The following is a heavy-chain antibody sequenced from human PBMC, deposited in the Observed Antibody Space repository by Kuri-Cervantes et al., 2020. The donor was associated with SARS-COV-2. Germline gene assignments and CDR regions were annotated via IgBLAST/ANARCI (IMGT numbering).Heavy chain of an antibody. CDR1: GGSISSSSYY. Sequence: SETLSLTCTVSGGSISSSSYYWGWIRQPPGKGLEWIGSIYYSGSTYYNPSLKSRVTISVDTSKNQFSLKLSSVTAADTAVYYCARHGLRYYGSGSLTTFDYWGQGILVTVSS. V-gene: IGHV4-39*01. CDR3: ARHGLRYYGSGSLTTFDY. D-gene: IGHD3-10*01. J-gene: IGHJ4*02. CDR2: IYYSGST.